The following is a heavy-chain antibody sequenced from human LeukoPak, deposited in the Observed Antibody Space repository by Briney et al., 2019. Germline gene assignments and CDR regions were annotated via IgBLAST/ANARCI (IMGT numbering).Heavy chain of an antibody. CDR2: IYYSGST. J-gene: IGHJ4*02. CDR1: GGSISSYY. V-gene: IGHV4-59*01. Sequence: SETLSLTCTVSGGSISSYYWSWIRPPPGKGPEWIGYIYYSGSTNYNPSLKSRVTISVDTSKNQFSLKLSSVTAADTAVYYCARAAPRYYDFWSGYPDYFDYWGQGTLVTVSS. D-gene: IGHD3-3*01. CDR3: ARAAPRYYDFWSGYPDYFDY.